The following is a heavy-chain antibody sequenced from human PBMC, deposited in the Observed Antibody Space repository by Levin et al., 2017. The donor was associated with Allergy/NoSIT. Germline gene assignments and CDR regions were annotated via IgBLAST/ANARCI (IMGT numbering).Heavy chain of an antibody. CDR2: FSGSGGST. J-gene: IGHJ1*01. V-gene: IGHV3-23*01. D-gene: IGHD1-7*01. CDR1: GFTVITYA. CDR3: AKVGSITGTCFQH. Sequence: GESLKISCAASGFTVITYAMSWVRQAPGKGLEWVSGFSGSGGSTYYADSVKGRFTISRDNSKNTLYLQVNSLRAEDTAVYYCAKVGSITGTCFQHWGQGTLVTVSS.